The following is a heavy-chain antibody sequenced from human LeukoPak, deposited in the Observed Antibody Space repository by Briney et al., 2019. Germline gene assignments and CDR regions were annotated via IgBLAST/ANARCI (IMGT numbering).Heavy chain of an antibody. Sequence: PSEXLSLTCAVYGGSFSGYYWSWIRQPPGKGLEWIGEINHSGSTNYNPSLKSRVTISVDTSKNQFSLKLSSVTAADTAVYYCARVGIMITFGGVIVPKYYFDYWGQGTLVTVSS. V-gene: IGHV4-34*01. CDR3: ARVGIMITFGGVIVPKYYFDY. CDR1: GGSFSGYY. J-gene: IGHJ4*02. D-gene: IGHD3-16*02. CDR2: INHSGST.